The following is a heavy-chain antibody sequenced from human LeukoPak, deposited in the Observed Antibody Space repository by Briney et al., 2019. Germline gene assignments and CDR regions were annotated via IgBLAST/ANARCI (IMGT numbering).Heavy chain of an antibody. J-gene: IGHJ4*02. D-gene: IGHD6-6*01. V-gene: IGHV1-2*02. CDR3: ARASWQLVPYFDS. CDR2: INPNSGGT. CDR1: GYTLTDYY. Sequence: GASVKVSCKASGYTLTDYYMHWVRQAPGQGLEWMGWINPNSGGTNFAQKFQGRVAMTRDTSISTAYLELGSLRSDDTAVYFCARASWQLVPYFDSWGQGTLVTVSS.